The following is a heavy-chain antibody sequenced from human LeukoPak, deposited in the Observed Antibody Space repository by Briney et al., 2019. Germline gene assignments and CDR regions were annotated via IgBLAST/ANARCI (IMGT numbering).Heavy chain of an antibody. CDR2: ISYDGSNK. D-gene: IGHD6-13*01. J-gene: IGHJ4*02. V-gene: IGHV3-30*04. CDR3: ARASSSSWFDY. Sequence: GGSLRLSCAASGFTFSSYAVHWVRQAPGKGLEWVAVISYDGSNKYYADSVKGRFTISRDNSKNTLYLQMNSLRAEDTAVYYCARASSSSWFDYWGQGTLVTVSS. CDR1: GFTFSSYA.